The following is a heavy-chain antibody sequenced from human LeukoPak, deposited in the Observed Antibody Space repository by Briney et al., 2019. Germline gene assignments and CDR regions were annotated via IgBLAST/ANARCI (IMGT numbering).Heavy chain of an antibody. D-gene: IGHD3-16*01. CDR2: ISGSGNGGSI. V-gene: IGHV3-64D*06. CDR3: VKDFGRVRGTPDS. J-gene: IGHJ4*02. Sequence: GGSLRLSCAASGFTFSSYAMSWVRQAPGKGPEYVSTISGSGNGGSIYYADSVKSRFTISRDDSKSILYLQMNGLRSEDTAVYYCVKDFGRVRGTPDSWGQGTLVTVSS. CDR1: GFTFSSYA.